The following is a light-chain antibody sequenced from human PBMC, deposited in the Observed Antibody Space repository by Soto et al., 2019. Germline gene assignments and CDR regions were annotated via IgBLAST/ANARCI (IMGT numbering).Light chain of an antibody. Sequence: QAMLSQPHYACGPFPNGATLSWSGSSPNIGRNTVHWYQQLPGTAPNVLIYTNDKRPSGVPDRFSGSKPGTSASLAISGLQSEDEADYYCAAWDDSLKGHVFGTGT. V-gene: IGLV1-44*01. J-gene: IGLJ1*01. CDR3: AAWDDSLKGHV. CDR2: TND. CDR1: SPNIGRNT.